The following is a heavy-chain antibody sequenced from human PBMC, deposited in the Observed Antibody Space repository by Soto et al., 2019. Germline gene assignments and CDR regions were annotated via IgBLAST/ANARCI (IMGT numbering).Heavy chain of an antibody. CDR2: ISAYNGNT. Sequence: QVQLVRSGAEVKKPGASVKVSCKASGYTFTSYGISWVRQAPGQGLEWMGWISAYNGNTNYAQKLQGRVTMTTDTSTSTAYMELRSLRSDDTAVYYCARFGDRRYCSGGSCPYDYWGQGTLVTVSS. J-gene: IGHJ4*02. CDR1: GYTFTSYG. D-gene: IGHD2-15*01. CDR3: ARFGDRRYCSGGSCPYDY. V-gene: IGHV1-18*01.